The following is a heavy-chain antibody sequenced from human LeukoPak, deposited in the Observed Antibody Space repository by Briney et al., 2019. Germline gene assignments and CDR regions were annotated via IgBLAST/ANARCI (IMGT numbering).Heavy chain of an antibody. D-gene: IGHD1-1*01. V-gene: IGHV4-59*01. CDR3: AREGTAGTNLNWFDP. CDR2: ISYSGST. Sequence: KPSETLSLTCTFSGGSISSYYWSWIRQPPGKGLEWIGYISYSGSTNFNPSLKSRVTISVDTSKNQFSLKLSSMTAADTAVYYCAREGTAGTNLNWFDPWGQGTLVTVSS. CDR1: GGSISSYY. J-gene: IGHJ5*02.